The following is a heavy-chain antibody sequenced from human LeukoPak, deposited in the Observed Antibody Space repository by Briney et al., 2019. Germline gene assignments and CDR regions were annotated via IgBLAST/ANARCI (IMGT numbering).Heavy chain of an antibody. CDR1: GFTFSSYG. D-gene: IGHD3-10*01. Sequence: GGSLRLSCAASGFTFSSYGMHWVRQAPGKGLEWVAVISYDGSNKYYADSVKGRFTLSRDNSRNTLSLQMDSLRGEDTAVYYCAKDSPGVRGGPDYWGQGTLVTVSS. CDR3: AKDSPGVRGGPDY. V-gene: IGHV3-30*18. CDR2: ISYDGSNK. J-gene: IGHJ4*02.